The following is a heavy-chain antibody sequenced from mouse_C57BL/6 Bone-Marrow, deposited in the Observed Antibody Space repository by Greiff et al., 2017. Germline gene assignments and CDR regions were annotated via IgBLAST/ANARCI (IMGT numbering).Heavy chain of an antibody. J-gene: IGHJ4*01. CDR1: GFTFSDYG. Sequence: EVHLVESGGGLVKPGGSLKLSCAASGFTFSDYGMHWVRQAPEKGLEWVAYISSGSSTIYYADTVKGRFTISRDNAKNTLFLQMTSLRSEDTAMYYCAIMVTTGLGAMDYWGQGTSVTVFS. CDR3: AIMVTTGLGAMDY. CDR2: ISSGSSTI. D-gene: IGHD2-2*01. V-gene: IGHV5-17*01.